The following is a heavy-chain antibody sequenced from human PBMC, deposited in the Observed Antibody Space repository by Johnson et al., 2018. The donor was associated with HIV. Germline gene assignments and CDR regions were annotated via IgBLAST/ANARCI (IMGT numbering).Heavy chain of an antibody. J-gene: IGHJ3*01. CDR1: GFTFSNYW. D-gene: IGHD6-6*01. V-gene: IGHV3-7*05. CDR3: ARMKTARQNAFDV. Sequence: VQVVESGGGLVQPGGSLRLSCAASGFTFSNYWMSWVRQAPGKGLEWVANIKQDGSENYYVDSVKGRFTISRDNAKNSLYLQMNSLRADDTAVYYCARMKTARQNAFDVWGQGTMVTVSS. CDR2: IKQDGSEN.